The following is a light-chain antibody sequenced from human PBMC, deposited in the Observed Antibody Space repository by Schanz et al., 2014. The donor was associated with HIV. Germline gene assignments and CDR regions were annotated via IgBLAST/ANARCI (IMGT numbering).Light chain of an antibody. J-gene: IGKJ1*01. V-gene: IGKV1-5*03. CDR2: KAS. CDR1: QSISHW. CDR3: QQYYSFPWT. Sequence: DIQMAQSPSPLSASVGDRVTIRCRASQSISHWLAWYQQKSGKAPRLLIYKASTLESGVPSRFSGSGSGTEFTLTISSLQPDDFATYYCQQYYSFPWTFGHGTKVAIK.